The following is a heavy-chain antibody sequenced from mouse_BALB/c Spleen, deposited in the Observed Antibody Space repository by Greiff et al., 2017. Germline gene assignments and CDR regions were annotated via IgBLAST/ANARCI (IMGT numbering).Heavy chain of an antibody. V-gene: IGHV1S81*02. J-gene: IGHJ4*01. CDR3: TRGAYYRSYYAMDY. CDR1: GYTFTSYY. Sequence: VQLQQSGAELVKPGASVKLSCKASGYTFTSYYMYWVKQRPGQGLEWIGEINPSNGGTNFNEKFKSKATLTVDKSSSTAYMQLSSLTSEDSAVYYCTRGAYYRSYYAMDYWGQGTSVTVSS. CDR2: INPSNGGT. D-gene: IGHD2-14*01.